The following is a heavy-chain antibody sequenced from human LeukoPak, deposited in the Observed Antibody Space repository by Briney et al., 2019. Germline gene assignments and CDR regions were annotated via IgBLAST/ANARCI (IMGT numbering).Heavy chain of an antibody. CDR2: IYYSGST. J-gene: IGHJ4*02. V-gene: IGHV4-61*01. CDR3: ARDYTGDYDSSGYLYYLDY. Sequence: PSETLSLTCSVSGDSVSSAYYYWSWIRQPPGKGLEWIGYIYYSGSTNYNPSLKGRVTISIDTSKSQFSLKLNSVTAADTAVYYCARDYTGDYDSSGYLYYLDYWGLGALVTVSS. D-gene: IGHD3-22*01. CDR1: GDSVSSAYYY.